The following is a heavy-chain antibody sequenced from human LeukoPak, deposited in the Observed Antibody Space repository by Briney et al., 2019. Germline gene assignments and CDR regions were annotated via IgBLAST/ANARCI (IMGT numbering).Heavy chain of an antibody. Sequence: SETLSLTCAVYGGSFSGYYWSWIRQPPGKGLEWIGEINHSGSTNYNPSLKSRVTISVDTSKNQFSLKLSSVTAADTAVYYCAREEMALVVPAAIPDWFDPWGQGTLVTVSS. V-gene: IGHV4-34*01. CDR2: INHSGST. J-gene: IGHJ5*02. D-gene: IGHD2-2*02. CDR1: GGSFSGYY. CDR3: AREEMALVVPAAIPDWFDP.